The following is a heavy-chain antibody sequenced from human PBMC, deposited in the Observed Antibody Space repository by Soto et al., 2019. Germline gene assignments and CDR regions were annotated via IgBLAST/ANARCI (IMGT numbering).Heavy chain of an antibody. CDR1: GFTFSSYA. CDR2: ISARGARA. V-gene: IGHV3-23*01. D-gene: IGHD2-21*02. Sequence: SGGDLVQPGGSLRLSCAASGFTFSSYAMSWVRQAPGKGLEWVSAISARGARAYYADSVEGRFTFSRDNSKNTLYLQMDSLRAEDTAVYYCAKQGVVVTAIDYWGQGTLVTVSS. J-gene: IGHJ4*02. CDR3: AKQGVVVTAIDY.